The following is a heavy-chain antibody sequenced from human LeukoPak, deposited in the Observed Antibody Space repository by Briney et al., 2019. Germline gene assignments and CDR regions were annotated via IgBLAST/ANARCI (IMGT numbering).Heavy chain of an antibody. CDR2: ISGSGGST. J-gene: IGHJ4*02. Sequence: PGGSLRLSCAASGFTFSSYAMSWVRQAPGKGLEWVSAISGSGGSTYYADSVKGRFTISRDNSKNTVFLQMNSLRAEDSAVYYCAKGHSYYYGSGSYSTDWGQGTLVTVSS. D-gene: IGHD3-10*01. CDR1: GFTFSSYA. V-gene: IGHV3-23*01. CDR3: AKGHSYYYGSGSYSTD.